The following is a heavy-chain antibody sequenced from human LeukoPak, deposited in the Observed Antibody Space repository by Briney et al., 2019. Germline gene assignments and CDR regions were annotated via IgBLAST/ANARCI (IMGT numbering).Heavy chain of an antibody. Sequence: GGSLRLSCAASGFTFSSYAMSWVRQAPGKGLEWVSAISGSGGSTYYADSVKGRFTISRDNAKNTLYLQMSSLRVEDTAVYYCVGAVGCRSPTCSRAFDIWGQGTLVTVSS. V-gene: IGHV3-23*01. CDR1: GFTFSSYA. J-gene: IGHJ3*02. CDR2: ISGSGGST. CDR3: VGAVGCRSPTCSRAFDI. D-gene: IGHD2-2*01.